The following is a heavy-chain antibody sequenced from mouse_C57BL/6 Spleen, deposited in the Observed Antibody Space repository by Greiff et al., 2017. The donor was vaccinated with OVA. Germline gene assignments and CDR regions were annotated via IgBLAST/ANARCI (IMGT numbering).Heavy chain of an antibody. V-gene: IGHV1-50*01. CDR3: ARRSSYAMDY. Sequence: QVHVKQPGAELVKPGASVKLSCKASGYTFTSYWMQWVKQRPGQGLEWIGEIDPSDSYTNYNQKFKGKATLTVDTSSSTAYMQLSSLTSEDSAVYYCARRSSYAMDYWGQGTSVTVAA. D-gene: IGHD1-1*01. CDR1: GYTFTSYW. J-gene: IGHJ4*01. CDR2: IDPSDSYT.